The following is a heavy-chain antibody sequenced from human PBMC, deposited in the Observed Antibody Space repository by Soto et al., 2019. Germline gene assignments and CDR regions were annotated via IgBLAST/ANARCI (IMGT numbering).Heavy chain of an antibody. Sequence: NLSLTCTVSGGSISSGGYYWSWIRQHPGKGLEWIGYIYYSGSTYYNPSLKSRVTISVDTSKNQFSLKLSSVTAADTAVYYCARSSSPQLNWFDPWGQGTLVTVSS. D-gene: IGHD6-6*01. CDR3: ARSSSPQLNWFDP. CDR1: GGSISSGGYY. J-gene: IGHJ5*02. CDR2: IYYSGST. V-gene: IGHV4-31*02.